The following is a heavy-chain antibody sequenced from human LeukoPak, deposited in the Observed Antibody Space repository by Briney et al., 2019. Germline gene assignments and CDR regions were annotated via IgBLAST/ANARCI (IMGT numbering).Heavy chain of an antibody. CDR1: GFTFTSYA. Sequence: GSLRLSCAASGFTFTSYAMGWVRPAPGKGLEWVSSVSGSGDGTYYADSVKGRFTISRDNSKKTLDLHMDSLRAEDTAVYYCAKERLGGNYGDYAVDYWGQGTMVTVSS. CDR3: AKERLGGNYGDYAVDY. D-gene: IGHD4-17*01. J-gene: IGHJ4*02. CDR2: VSGSGDGT. V-gene: IGHV3-23*01.